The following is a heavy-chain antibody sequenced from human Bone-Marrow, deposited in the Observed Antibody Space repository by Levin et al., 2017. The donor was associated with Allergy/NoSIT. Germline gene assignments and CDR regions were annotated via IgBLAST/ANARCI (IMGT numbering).Heavy chain of an antibody. CDR3: AKGYQLLNYFDC. CDR2: ISGSATST. V-gene: IGHV3-23*01. J-gene: IGHJ4*02. Sequence: GESLKISCAASGFTFSNYAMSWVRQAPGKGLEWVSAISGSATSTYFADSLKGRFTISRDNSKYTLYLQMNSLRAEDTAIYYCAKGYQLLNYFDCWGQGTLVTVSS. D-gene: IGHD2-2*01. CDR1: GFTFSNYA.